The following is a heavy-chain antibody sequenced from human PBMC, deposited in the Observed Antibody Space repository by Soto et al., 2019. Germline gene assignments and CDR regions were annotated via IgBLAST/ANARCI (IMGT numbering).Heavy chain of an antibody. CDR2: ISGSGGWT. D-gene: IGHD6-13*01. J-gene: IGHJ4*02. Sequence: EVQLWESGGGLVQPGGSLRLYCAASGFTFSNYAMSWVRQAPGKGLEWVSAISGSGGWTYYADSVKGRFTIPRDNSKNTLYLQMSILRAEDTAVYYCAKDRASSCEGPSWGQGTLVTVSS. CDR3: AKDRASSCEGPS. V-gene: IGHV3-23*01. CDR1: GFTFSNYA.